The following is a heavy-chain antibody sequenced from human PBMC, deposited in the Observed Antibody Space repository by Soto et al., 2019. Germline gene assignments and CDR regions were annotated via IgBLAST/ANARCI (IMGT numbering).Heavy chain of an antibody. D-gene: IGHD3-10*01. CDR2: IYYSGST. J-gene: IGHJ6*03. CDR1: GGSISSYY. Sequence: SETLSLTCTVSGGSISSYYWSWIRQPPGKGLEWIGYIYYSGSTNYHPSLKSRVTISVDTSKNQSSLKLSSVTAADTAVYYCARRGGSGRRSYYYMDVWGKGTTVTVSS. V-gene: IGHV4-59*08. CDR3: ARRGGSGRRSYYYMDV.